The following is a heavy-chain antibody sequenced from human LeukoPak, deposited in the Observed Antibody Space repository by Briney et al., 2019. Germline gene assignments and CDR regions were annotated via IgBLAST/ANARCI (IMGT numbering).Heavy chain of an antibody. CDR1: GYSISSGYY. D-gene: IGHD5/OR15-5a*01. CDR2: IYHSGST. Sequence: SETLSLTCTVSGYSISSGYYWGWIRQPPGKGLEWIGSIYHSGSTYYNPSLKSRVTISVDTSKNQFSLKLSSVTAADTAVYYCARDRGVSLKGVYWGQGTLVTVSS. J-gene: IGHJ4*02. CDR3: ARDRGVSLKGVY. V-gene: IGHV4-38-2*02.